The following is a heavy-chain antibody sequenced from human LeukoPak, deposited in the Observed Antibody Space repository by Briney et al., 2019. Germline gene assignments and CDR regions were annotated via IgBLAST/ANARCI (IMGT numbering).Heavy chain of an antibody. Sequence: PRGSLRLSCAASGFTFSSYAMSWVRQAPGKGLEWVSTISGSGGSTYYAGSVKGRFTISRDNSKNTLYLQMNSLRAEDTAVYYCAKVRSFNWFDPWGQGTLGTVSS. CDR1: GFTFSSYA. V-gene: IGHV3-23*01. J-gene: IGHJ5*02. CDR2: ISGSGGST. CDR3: AKVRSFNWFDP. D-gene: IGHD3-10*01.